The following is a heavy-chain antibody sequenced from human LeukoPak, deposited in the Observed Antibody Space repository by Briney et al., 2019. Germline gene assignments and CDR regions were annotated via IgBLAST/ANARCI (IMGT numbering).Heavy chain of an antibody. Sequence: PGGSLRLSCAASGFTFSSYSMNWVRQAPGKGLEWVSSISSSSSYIYYADSVKGRFTISRDNAKNSLYLQMNSLRAEDTAVYYCARELPTSYYYDSSGQKADFDYWGQGTLVTVSS. CDR2: ISSSSSYI. CDR1: GFTFSSYS. D-gene: IGHD3-22*01. CDR3: ARELPTSYYYDSSGQKADFDY. V-gene: IGHV3-21*01. J-gene: IGHJ4*02.